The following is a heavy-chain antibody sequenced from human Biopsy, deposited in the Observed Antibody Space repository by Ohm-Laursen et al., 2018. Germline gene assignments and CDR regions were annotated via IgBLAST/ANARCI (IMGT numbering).Heavy chain of an antibody. CDR1: GGSFNGYF. J-gene: IGHJ6*02. Sequence: SETLSLTCVVYGGSFNGYFWSWIRQPPGKGLEWIGDITQSGSTNYSPSLKSRVTKSVDTAKKQFSLSLRSVTAADTAVYYCARVPLPGIGAAYQGRFLYGMDVWGQGTTVSVSS. CDR2: ITQSGST. CDR3: ARVPLPGIGAAYQGRFLYGMDV. V-gene: IGHV4-34*01. D-gene: IGHD6-13*01.